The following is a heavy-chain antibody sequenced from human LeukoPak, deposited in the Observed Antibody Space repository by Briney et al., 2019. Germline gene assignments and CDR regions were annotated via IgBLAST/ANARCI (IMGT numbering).Heavy chain of an antibody. V-gene: IGHV1-18*04. Sequence: ASVKVSCKASGYTFTSYGISWVRQAPGQGLEWMGWISAYNGNTNYAQKLQGRVTMTTDTSTSTAYMERRSLRSDDAAVYYCARGGDYGSGENYFDYWGQGTLVTVSS. CDR1: GYTFTSYG. CDR2: ISAYNGNT. CDR3: ARGGDYGSGENYFDY. J-gene: IGHJ4*02. D-gene: IGHD3-10*01.